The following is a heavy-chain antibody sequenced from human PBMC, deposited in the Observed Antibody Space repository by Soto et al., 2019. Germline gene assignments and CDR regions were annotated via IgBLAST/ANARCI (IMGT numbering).Heavy chain of an antibody. V-gene: IGHV5-51*01. D-gene: IGHD5-18*01. Sequence: GESLKISCKGSGYSFTSYWIGWVRQMPGKGLEWMGIIYPGDSDTRYSPSFQGQVTISADKSIRTAYLQWSSLKASDTAMYYCERLHVDKAMAPYYYYYYCMDVWRQGTTVTASS. CDR3: ERLHVDKAMAPYYYYYYCMDV. CDR2: IYPGDSDT. CDR1: GYSFTSYW. J-gene: IGHJ6*02.